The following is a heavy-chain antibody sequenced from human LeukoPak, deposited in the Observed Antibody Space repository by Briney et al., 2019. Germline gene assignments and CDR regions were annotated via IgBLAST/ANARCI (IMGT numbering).Heavy chain of an antibody. CDR1: GFTFNNYA. J-gene: IGHJ4*02. Sequence: GGSLRLSCAASGFTFNNYAMSWVRQAPGKGLEWVSAISGSGGITYYADSVEGRFTISRDNSKNTLYLQMNSLRAEDTAVYYCARVKDFYDSSGPYYFDYWGQGTLVTVSS. CDR2: ISGSGGIT. CDR3: ARVKDFYDSSGPYYFDY. D-gene: IGHD3-22*01. V-gene: IGHV3-23*01.